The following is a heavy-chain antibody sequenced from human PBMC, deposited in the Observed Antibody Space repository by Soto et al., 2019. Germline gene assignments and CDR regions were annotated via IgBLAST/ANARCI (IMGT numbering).Heavy chain of an antibody. D-gene: IGHD2-15*01. J-gene: IGHJ6*03. CDR2: ISGSGGST. CDR1: GLTFSSYA. V-gene: IGHV3-23*01. Sequence: GSLRLSCAASGLTFSSYAMSWVRQAPGKGLEWVSAISGSGGSTYYADSVKGRFTISRDNSKNTLYLQMNSLRAEDTAVYYCAKGGYCSGGSCHGDYYYMDVWGKGTTVTVSS. CDR3: AKGGYCSGGSCHGDYYYMDV.